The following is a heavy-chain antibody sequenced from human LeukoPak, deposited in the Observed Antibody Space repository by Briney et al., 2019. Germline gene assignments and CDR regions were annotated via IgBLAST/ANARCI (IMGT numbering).Heavy chain of an antibody. CDR3: ARGSVYYYGMDV. Sequence: PSQTLSLTCTVSGGSISSGSYYWSWIRQPAGKGLEWIGRIYTSGSTNYNPSLKSRVTISVDTSKNQFSLKLGSVTAADTAVYYCARGSVYYYGMDVWGQGTTVTVSS. CDR1: GGSISSGSYY. CDR2: IYTSGST. J-gene: IGHJ6*02. V-gene: IGHV4-61*02.